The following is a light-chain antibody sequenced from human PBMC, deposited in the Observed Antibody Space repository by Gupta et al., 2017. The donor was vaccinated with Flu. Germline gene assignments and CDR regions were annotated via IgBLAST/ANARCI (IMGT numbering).Light chain of an antibody. Sequence: GQTARSTCSGDALRNKYVYWFQPNPGQAPNLLMYKYIERHSGIAERFSASGSETTDTLTMSGVQAEDEADYYCQSAEKTSTNYVFGAGTKVTV. CDR1: ALRNKY. CDR3: QSAEKTSTNYV. CDR2: KYI. J-gene: IGLJ1*01. V-gene: IGLV3-25*01.